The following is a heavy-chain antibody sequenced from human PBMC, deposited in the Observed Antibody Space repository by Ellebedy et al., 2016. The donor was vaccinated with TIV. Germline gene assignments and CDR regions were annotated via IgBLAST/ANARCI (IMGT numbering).Heavy chain of an antibody. V-gene: IGHV3-53*01. CDR2: IYSGGST. J-gene: IGHJ3*02. CDR1: GFTVSSNY. CDR3: ARDLGELHGAFDI. D-gene: IGHD1-7*01. Sequence: PGGSLRLSCAASGFTVSSNYMSWVRQAPGKGLEWVSVIYSGGSTYYADSVKGRFTISRDNSKNTLYLQMNSLRAEDTAVYYCARDLGELHGAFDIWGQGTMVTVSS.